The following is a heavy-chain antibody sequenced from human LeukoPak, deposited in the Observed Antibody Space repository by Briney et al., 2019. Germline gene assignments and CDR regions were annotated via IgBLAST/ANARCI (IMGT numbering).Heavy chain of an antibody. V-gene: IGHV3-21*01. CDR1: GFTFSSYS. CDR3: ARESGWYSGQDNWFDP. D-gene: IGHD6-19*01. J-gene: IGHJ5*02. CDR2: ISSSSSYI. Sequence: PGGSLRLSCAASGFTFSSYSMNWVRQAPGKGPEWVSSISSSSSYIYYADSVKGRFTISRDNAKNSLYLQMNSLRAEDTAVYYCARESGWYSGQDNWFDPWGQGTLVTVSS.